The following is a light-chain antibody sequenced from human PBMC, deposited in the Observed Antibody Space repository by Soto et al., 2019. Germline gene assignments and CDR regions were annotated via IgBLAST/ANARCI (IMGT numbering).Light chain of an antibody. CDR1: QSVSSD. J-gene: IGKJ4*01. V-gene: IGKV3-15*01. CDR2: AAS. Sequence: EIVVTQSPATLSVSPGERATLSCRASQSVSSDLAWFQQKPGQAPNLLIYAASTRATGVPARFSGSGSGTEFTLTISSLQSEDFAVYYCQQYKNWPRTFGGGTKVEIK. CDR3: QQYKNWPRT.